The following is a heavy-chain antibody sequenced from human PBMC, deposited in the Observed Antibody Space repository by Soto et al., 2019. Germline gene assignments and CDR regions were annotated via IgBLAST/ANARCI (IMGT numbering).Heavy chain of an antibody. V-gene: IGHV5-51*01. CDR1: GYNFINYW. J-gene: IGHJ6*02. CDR3: ARRAPNYYYNDMDV. Sequence: PGESLKISCKGSGYNFINYWIAWVRQMPGRGLEWMGIIYPGDSDTRYSPSFQGQVTISADKSISTAYLQWSSLKASDTAMYYCARRAPNYYYNDMDVWGQGTTVTVSS. CDR2: IYPGDSDT.